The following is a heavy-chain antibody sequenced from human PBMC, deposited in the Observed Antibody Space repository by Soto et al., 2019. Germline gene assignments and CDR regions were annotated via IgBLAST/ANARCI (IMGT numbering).Heavy chain of an antibody. CDR3: ARGTSDGLGPIS. CDR1: GYTFTNDD. CDR2: MSPNSGNT. Sequence: QVQLVQSGAEVKKPGASVKVSCKTSGYTFTNDDINWVRQAAGQGLEWIGWMSPNSGNTGYAQKFQGRVTLTRDTSISTAYMELSSLRSENTAVYYCARGTSDGLGPISGGQGALVTVSS. V-gene: IGHV1-8*02. J-gene: IGHJ4*02.